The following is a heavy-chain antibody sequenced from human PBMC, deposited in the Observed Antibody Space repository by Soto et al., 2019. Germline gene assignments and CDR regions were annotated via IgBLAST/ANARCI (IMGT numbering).Heavy chain of an antibody. CDR1: GGSFSGYY. CDR3: ARVDDI. J-gene: IGHJ4*02. V-gene: IGHV4-34*01. Sequence: SETLSLTCAVYGGSFSGYYWSWIRQPPGKGLEWIGEINHSGTTNYNPSLKSRVTISVDTSKSQFSLKLSSMTAADAAVYYCARVDDIWGQGTLVTVSS. CDR2: INHSGTT. D-gene: IGHD3-9*01.